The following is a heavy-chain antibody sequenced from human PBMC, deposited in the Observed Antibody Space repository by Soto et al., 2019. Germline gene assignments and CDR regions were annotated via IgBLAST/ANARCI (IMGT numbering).Heavy chain of an antibody. V-gene: IGHV3-30*03. CDR1: GFTCSSYG. Sequence: QVQLVASGGGVVQPGRSLRIACAASGFTCSSYGMHRVRQAPGKVLEWVAVISDDGSNKYYADSVKGRFAISRDNSTNTLYLQMNSQRGEAKAVSSCARDKAMAVWGQRTLVTVSA. J-gene: IGHJ4*02. D-gene: IGHD5-18*01. CDR3: ARDKAMAV. CDR2: ISDDGSNK.